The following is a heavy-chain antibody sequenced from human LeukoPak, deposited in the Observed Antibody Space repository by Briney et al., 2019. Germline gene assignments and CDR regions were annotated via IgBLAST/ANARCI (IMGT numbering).Heavy chain of an antibody. D-gene: IGHD3-16*01. Sequence: GASVKVSCKTSGDTFRTVGISWVRQAPGQGLEWMGGIIPIFGGPTYAQNFQGRVIITADESTRTVYMELRSLRSDDTAVFYCARGLGEVPFDYWGQGTLVTVSS. V-gene: IGHV1-69*01. CDR3: ARGLGEVPFDY. J-gene: IGHJ4*02. CDR1: GDTFRTVG. CDR2: IIPIFGGP.